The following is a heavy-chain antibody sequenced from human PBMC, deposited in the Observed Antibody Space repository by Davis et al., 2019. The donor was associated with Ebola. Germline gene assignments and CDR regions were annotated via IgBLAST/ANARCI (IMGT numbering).Heavy chain of an antibody. CDR3: ARIGPGANWFDP. J-gene: IGHJ5*02. CDR2: FYWDDDK. CDR1: GFSLSTSGVG. D-gene: IGHD2-15*01. Sequence: SGPTLVKPTQTLTLTCTFSGFSLSTSGVGVGWIRQPPGKALEWLALFYWDDDKRYSPSLKSRLTITKDTSKNQVVLTMTNMDPVDTATYYCARIGPGANWFDPWGQGTLVTVSS. V-gene: IGHV2-5*02.